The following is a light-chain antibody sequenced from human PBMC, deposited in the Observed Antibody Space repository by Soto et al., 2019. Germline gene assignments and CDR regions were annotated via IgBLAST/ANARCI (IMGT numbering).Light chain of an antibody. CDR3: SSYTSSYSVV. CDR1: SSDVGGYNW. Sequence: QSALTQPASVSGSPGQSIAISCTGTSSDVGGYNWVSWYQQHPGKAPKLIVYDVRNRPSGVSDRFSGYKSGNTASLTISGLEAEDDADYYCSSYTSSYSVVFRGGTKVTVL. J-gene: IGLJ2*01. V-gene: IGLV2-14*03. CDR2: DVR.